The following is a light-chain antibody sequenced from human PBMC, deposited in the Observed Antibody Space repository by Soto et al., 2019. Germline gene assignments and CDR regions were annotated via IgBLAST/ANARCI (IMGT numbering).Light chain of an antibody. CDR3: PQYGSSSWT. J-gene: IGKJ1*01. CDR2: GAS. Sequence: IVLTQSPGTLSLSPGERATLSCRASQSVSSTYLAWYQQQPGQAPSLLIYGASSRAADMPDRFSGSGSGTDFTLTISRLEPEDFAVYYCPQYGSSSWTVGQGPKVEIK. V-gene: IGKV3-20*01. CDR1: QSVSSTY.